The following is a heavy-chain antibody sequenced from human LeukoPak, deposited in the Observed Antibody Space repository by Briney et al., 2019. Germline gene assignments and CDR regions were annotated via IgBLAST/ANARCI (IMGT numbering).Heavy chain of an antibody. CDR3: ARSPHIVATIHTYFDY. D-gene: IGHD5-12*01. V-gene: IGHV3-11*01. CDR1: GFTFSDYY. CDR2: ISSSGSTI. J-gene: IGHJ4*02. Sequence: PGGSLRLSCAASGFTFSDYYMSWLRQAPGKGLEWVSYISSSGSTIYYADSVKGRFTISRDNAKNSLYLQMNSLRAEDTAVYYCARSPHIVATIHTYFDYWGQGTLVTVSS.